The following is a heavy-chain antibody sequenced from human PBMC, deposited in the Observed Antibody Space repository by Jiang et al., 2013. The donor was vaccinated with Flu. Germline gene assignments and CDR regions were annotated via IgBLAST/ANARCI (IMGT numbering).Heavy chain of an antibody. J-gene: IGHJ6*04. D-gene: IGHD3-22*01. CDR3: ARIKGYYYDSSGYFPGAYGMDV. V-gene: IGHV2-70*11. Sequence: SLSTSGSVCELDPSSPHGRALEWLARIDWDDDKYYSTSLKTRLTISKDTSKNQVVLTMTNMDPVDTATYYCARIKGYYYDSSGYFPGAYGMDVWGKGTTVTVSS. CDR2: IDWDDDK. CDR1: SLSTSGSV.